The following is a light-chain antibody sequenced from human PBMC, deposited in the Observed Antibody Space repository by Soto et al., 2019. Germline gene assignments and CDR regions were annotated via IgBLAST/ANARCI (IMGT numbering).Light chain of an antibody. CDR3: CSYAGSYTYV. V-gene: IGLV2-11*01. J-gene: IGLJ1*01. CDR1: SSDVGGYNY. CDR2: DVS. Sequence: QSVLTQPRSLSVSPGQSVTLSCTGTSSDVGGYNYVSWYQQHPGKAPKLMIYDVSKRPSGVPDRFSGSKSGNTASLTISGLQAEDEADYYCCSYAGSYTYVFGTGTKVTVL.